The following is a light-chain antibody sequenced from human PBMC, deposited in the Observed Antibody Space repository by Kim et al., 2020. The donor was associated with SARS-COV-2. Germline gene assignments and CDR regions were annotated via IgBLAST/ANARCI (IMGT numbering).Light chain of an antibody. J-gene: IGLJ2*01. CDR1: NIGSKS. CDR2: ADS. V-gene: IGLV3-21*03. CDR3: QVWDTNSDHVV. Sequence: SYELTQPPSVSVAPGKTARITCGGNNIGSKSVYWYQQKSGQAPVLVVFADSDRPSGIPERFSGSRSGNTATLTVIRVEAGDGADYYCQVWDTNSDHVVFG.